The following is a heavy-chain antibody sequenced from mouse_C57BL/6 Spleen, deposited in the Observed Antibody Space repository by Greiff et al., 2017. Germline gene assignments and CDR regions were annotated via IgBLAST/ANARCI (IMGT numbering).Heavy chain of an antibody. CDR3: TTPYSNYEAMDY. J-gene: IGHJ4*01. Sequence: VQLQQSGAELVRPGASVKLSCKASGYTFTDYYINWVKQRPGQGLEWIARIYPGSGNTYYNEKFKGKATLTADKSSSTAYMQLSSLTSEDSAVYYCTTPYSNYEAMDYWGQGTSVTVSS. D-gene: IGHD2-5*01. CDR1: GYTFTDYY. V-gene: IGHV1-76*01. CDR2: IYPGSGNT.